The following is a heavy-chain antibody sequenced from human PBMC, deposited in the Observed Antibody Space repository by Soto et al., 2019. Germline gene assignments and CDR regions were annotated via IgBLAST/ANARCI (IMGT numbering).Heavy chain of an antibody. CDR3: ARDPWAADY. CDR1: GFTVSTKY. CDR2: IYSGGST. Sequence: EVQLVESGGGVVQPGGSLRRSCAASGFTVSTKYMSWVRQAPGKGLEWGSVIYSGGSTFYADSVRGRFTISRDNSKNTVNLQMNSLRAEDTAVYYCARDPWAADYWGQGTLVTVSS. D-gene: IGHD3-16*01. J-gene: IGHJ4*02. V-gene: IGHV3-66*01.